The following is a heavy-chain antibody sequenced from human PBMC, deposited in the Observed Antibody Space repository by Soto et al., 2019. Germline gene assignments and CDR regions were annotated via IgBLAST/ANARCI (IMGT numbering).Heavy chain of an antibody. V-gene: IGHV1-69*13. CDR1: RGTFSRYA. CDR2: IIPIFGKT. CDR3: ARDHRVNGFDI. Sequence: SVKVSCKGSRGTFSRYAIRWVRQAHGQGLEWMGEIIPIFGKTNYAQKFQGRVTITANESTSTAYMELSSLRSEDTAVDYCARDHRVNGFDIWGQGTMVTVSS. J-gene: IGHJ6*02.